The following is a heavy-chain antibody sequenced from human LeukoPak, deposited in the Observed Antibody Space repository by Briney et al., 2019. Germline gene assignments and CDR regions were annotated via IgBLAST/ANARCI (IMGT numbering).Heavy chain of an antibody. CDR2: IYYSGST. J-gene: IGHJ6*02. D-gene: IGHD3-10*01. Sequence: SETLSLTCTVSGASISSYYWSWIRQPPGKGLEWIGYIYYSGSTNYNPSLKSRVTISVDTSKNQFSLKLSSVTAADTAVYYCARHSGYYGSGSYYYYYGMDVWGQGTLVTVSS. CDR1: GASISSYY. V-gene: IGHV4-59*08. CDR3: ARHSGYYGSGSYYYYYGMDV.